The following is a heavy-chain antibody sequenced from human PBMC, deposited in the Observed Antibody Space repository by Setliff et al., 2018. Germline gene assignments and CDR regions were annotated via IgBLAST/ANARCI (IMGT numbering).Heavy chain of an antibody. Sequence: SETLSLTCAVYGGSFSGYYWSWIRQPPGKGLEWIGEINHSGSTNYNPSLKSRVTISVXXXKNQFSLXXXXXTXXXXAXYYCARSGYYDFWSGFLNDAFDIWGQGTMVTVSS. V-gene: IGHV4-34*01. CDR2: INHSGST. J-gene: IGHJ3*02. CDR3: ARSGYYDFWSGFLNDAFDI. CDR1: GGSFSGYY. D-gene: IGHD3-3*01.